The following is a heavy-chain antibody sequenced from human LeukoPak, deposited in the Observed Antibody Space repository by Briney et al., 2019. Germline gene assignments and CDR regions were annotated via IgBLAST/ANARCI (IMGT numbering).Heavy chain of an antibody. CDR3: AKEVYCGRDCYNPGYGVDV. D-gene: IGHD2-21*02. J-gene: IGHJ6*02. Sequence: PGGSLRLSCAASGFTFSNYGMSWVRQAPGKGLEWVSGISGSGGSKYYADSVKGRFTISRDNSKNTLYLQMNSLRDEDTAIYYCAKEVYCGRDCYNPGYGVDVWGQGTTVTVSS. V-gene: IGHV3-23*01. CDR1: GFTFSNYG. CDR2: ISGSGGSK.